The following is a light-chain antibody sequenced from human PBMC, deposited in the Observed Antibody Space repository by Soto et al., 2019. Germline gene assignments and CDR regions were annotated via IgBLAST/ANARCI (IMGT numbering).Light chain of an antibody. V-gene: IGKV1-13*02. J-gene: IGKJ5*01. CDR1: QGISSA. CDR3: QQFKSYPPIG. CDR2: DAS. Sequence: AIQLTQSPSSLSASVGDRVTITCRASQGISSALAWYQQKPGKAPKLLIYDASSLESGVPSRFSGSGSGTDFTLTISSLQPEDFATYYCQQFKSYPPIGFGQGTRLEIK.